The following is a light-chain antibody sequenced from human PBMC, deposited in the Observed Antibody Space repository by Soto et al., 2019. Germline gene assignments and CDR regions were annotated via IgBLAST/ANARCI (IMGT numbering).Light chain of an antibody. V-gene: IGLV1-51*01. CDR2: DNK. CDR1: FSNIGDNY. CDR3: GTWDNSLRAGV. Sequence: QSVLTQPPSLSAAPGQTVSISCSGSFSNIGDNYVSWYQQLPGTAPQLLIFDNKRRPSGIPDRFSGSKSGTSATLVITGLQTGDEADYYCGTWDNSLRAGVFGGGTKLTV. J-gene: IGLJ3*02.